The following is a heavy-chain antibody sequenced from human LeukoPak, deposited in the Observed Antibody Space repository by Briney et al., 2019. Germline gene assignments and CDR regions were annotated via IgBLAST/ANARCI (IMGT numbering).Heavy chain of an antibody. J-gene: IGHJ4*02. CDR1: GYTFTNYD. CDR3: ARRIISDY. D-gene: IGHD3-10*01. Sequence: ASVKVSCKASGYTFTNYDINWVRQATGQGLEWMGWLNPHSGNTGYAQKFQGRVTMTRNTSISTAYMELSSLRSDDTAVYYCARRIISDYWGQGSLVTVSS. CDR2: LNPHSGNT. V-gene: IGHV1-8*01.